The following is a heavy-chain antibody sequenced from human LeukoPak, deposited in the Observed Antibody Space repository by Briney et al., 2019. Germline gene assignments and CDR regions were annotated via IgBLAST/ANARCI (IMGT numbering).Heavy chain of an antibody. Sequence: GGSLRLSCAASGFTFGGYGMSWVRQAPGKGLEWVSFITPNADRTSYADSVEGRFTISRDNPRNTLYMQMNSLRDEDTALYYCAIMHGYYDGSGYWVQWGQGTLVTVSS. CDR1: GFTFGGYG. V-gene: IGHV3-23*01. J-gene: IGHJ1*01. CDR2: ITPNADRT. D-gene: IGHD3-22*01. CDR3: AIMHGYYDGSGYWVQ.